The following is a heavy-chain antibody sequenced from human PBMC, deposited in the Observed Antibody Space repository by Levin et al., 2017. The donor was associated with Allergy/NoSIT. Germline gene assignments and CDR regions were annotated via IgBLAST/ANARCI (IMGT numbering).Heavy chain of an antibody. Sequence: GGSLRLSCTASGFDFEDFAFHWVRQFPGKGLEWVSYIHRDSQSIAYADSVKGRFTISRDNVNNSLFLQMDSLTTEDTAFYYCARDTHDSGSFSSQGFDSWGQGILVTVSS. CDR1: GFDFEDFA. J-gene: IGHJ5*01. CDR2: IHRDSQSI. V-gene: IGHV3-9*01. D-gene: IGHD3-10*01. CDR3: ARDTHDSGSFSSQGFDS.